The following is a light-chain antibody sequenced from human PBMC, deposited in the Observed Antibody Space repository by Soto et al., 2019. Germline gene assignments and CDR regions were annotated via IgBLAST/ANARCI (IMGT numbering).Light chain of an antibody. J-gene: IGKJ2*01. Sequence: ELVLTQSPATLSLSPGERATLSCMASQSISRYLAWYQQKPGQAPRLLIYDSSNRATGIPGRFSGSGSGTDFTLTISSLEPEDFAVYYCQQRSNGPAFTFGQGTQLEIK. CDR3: QQRSNGPAFT. V-gene: IGKV3-11*01. CDR1: QSISRY. CDR2: DSS.